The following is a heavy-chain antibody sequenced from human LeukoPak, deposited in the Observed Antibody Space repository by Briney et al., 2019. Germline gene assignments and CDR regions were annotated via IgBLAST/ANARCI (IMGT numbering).Heavy chain of an antibody. CDR2: ISSSGSTI. CDR3: ARVDGSGSLDP. J-gene: IGHJ5*02. CDR1: GFTFSTFE. Sequence: GGSLRLSCAASGFTFSTFEINWVHQAPGKGLEWVSYISSSGSTIYYAASVKGRFTISRDNAKNSLYLQMNSLRAEDTAVYYCARVDGSGSLDPWGQGTLVTVSS. V-gene: IGHV3-48*03. D-gene: IGHD3-10*01.